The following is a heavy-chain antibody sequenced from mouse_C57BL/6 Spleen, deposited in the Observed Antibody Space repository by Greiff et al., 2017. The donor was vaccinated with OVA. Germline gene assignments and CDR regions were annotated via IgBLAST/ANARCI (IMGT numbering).Heavy chain of an antibody. Sequence: VQLQQSGAELVRPGSSVKLSCKASGYTFTSYWMHWVKQRPIQGLEWIGNIDPSDSETHYNQKFKDKATLTVDKSSSTAYMQLSSLTSEDSAVYYCARGGDYDEAWFAYWGQGTLVTVSA. V-gene: IGHV1-52*01. CDR3: ARGGDYDEAWFAY. CDR1: GYTFTSYW. D-gene: IGHD2-4*01. CDR2: IDPSDSET. J-gene: IGHJ3*01.